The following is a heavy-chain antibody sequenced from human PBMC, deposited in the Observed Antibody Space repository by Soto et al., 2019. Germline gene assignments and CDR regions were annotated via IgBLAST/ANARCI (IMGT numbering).Heavy chain of an antibody. V-gene: IGHV4-59*01. D-gene: IGHD1-26*01. CDR1: GGSISVYY. Sequence: QVQLQESGPGQVKLSETLSLKCTISGGSISVYYWSWIRQPPGQALVWIGYIYDSGSPSYNPSLRSRVIISADTSKNQISLELTSATAADTAVYYCARGVGSSPPRYWGRGTLVTVSS. CDR2: IYDSGSP. CDR3: ARGVGSSPPRY. J-gene: IGHJ4*02.